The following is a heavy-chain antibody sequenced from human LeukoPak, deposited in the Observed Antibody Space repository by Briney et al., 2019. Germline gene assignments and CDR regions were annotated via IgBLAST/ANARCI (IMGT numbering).Heavy chain of an antibody. Sequence: GGSLRLSCAASGFTFSSYSMNWVRQAPGKGLEWVSSISSSSSYIYYADSVKGRFTISRDNAKNSLYLQMNSLRAEDTAVYYCAREKRGSSSLNYWGQGTLVTVSS. V-gene: IGHV3-21*01. CDR2: ISSSSSYI. D-gene: IGHD6-13*01. CDR3: AREKRGSSSLNY. J-gene: IGHJ4*02. CDR1: GFTFSSYS.